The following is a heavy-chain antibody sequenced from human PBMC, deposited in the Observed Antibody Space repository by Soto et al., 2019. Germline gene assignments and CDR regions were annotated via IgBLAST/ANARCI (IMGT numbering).Heavy chain of an antibody. CDR2: IIPIFGTA. D-gene: IGHD3-10*01. V-gene: IGHV1-69*13. Sequence: SVKVSCKASGGTFSSYAISWVRQAPGQGLEWMGGIIPIFGTANYAQKFQGRVTITADESTSTAYMELSSLRSEDTAVYYCASPTGYGSGSYRPQYYFDYWGQGTLVTVSS. J-gene: IGHJ4*02. CDR3: ASPTGYGSGSYRPQYYFDY. CDR1: GGTFSSYA.